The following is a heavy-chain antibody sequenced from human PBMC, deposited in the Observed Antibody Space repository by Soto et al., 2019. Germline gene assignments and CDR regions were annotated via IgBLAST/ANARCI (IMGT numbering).Heavy chain of an antibody. J-gene: IGHJ4*02. CDR2: INPNSGGT. V-gene: IGHV1-2*04. Sequence: QVQLVQSGAEVKKPGASVQVSCKASGYTFTGYYMHWVRQAPGQGLEWMGWINPNSGGTNYAQKCQGWVTMTRDTSISTAYMELSRLRSDDTAVYYCARGYRSSTVSHLGYWGQGTLVTVSS. CDR1: GYTFTGYY. D-gene: IGHD2-2*01. CDR3: ARGYRSSTVSHLGY.